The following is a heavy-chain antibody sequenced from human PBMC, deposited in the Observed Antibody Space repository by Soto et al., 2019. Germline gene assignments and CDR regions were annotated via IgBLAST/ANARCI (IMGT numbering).Heavy chain of an antibody. CDR3: ARDLRSDFWSGYPDY. CDR1: GFTFSSYS. D-gene: IGHD3-3*01. J-gene: IGHJ4*02. Sequence: GGSLRLSCAASGFTFSSYSMNWVRQAPGKGLEWVSYISSSSSTIYYADSVKGRFTISRDNAKNSLYLQMNSLRAEDTAVYYCARDLRSDFWSGYPDYWGQGTLVTVSS. CDR2: ISSSSSTI. V-gene: IGHV3-48*01.